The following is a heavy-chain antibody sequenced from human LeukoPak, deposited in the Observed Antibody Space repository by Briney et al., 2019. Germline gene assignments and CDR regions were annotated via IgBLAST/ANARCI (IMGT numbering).Heavy chain of an antibody. CDR2: INHSGST. Sequence: SETLSLTCAVYGGSFSGYYWSWIRQPPGKGLEWIGEINHSGSTNYNPSLKSRVTISVDTSKNQFSLKLSSVTAADTAVYYCARDNPVYYYYYGMDVWGQGTTVTVSS. CDR1: GGSFSGYY. J-gene: IGHJ6*02. D-gene: IGHD1-1*01. V-gene: IGHV4-34*01. CDR3: ARDNPVYYYYYGMDV.